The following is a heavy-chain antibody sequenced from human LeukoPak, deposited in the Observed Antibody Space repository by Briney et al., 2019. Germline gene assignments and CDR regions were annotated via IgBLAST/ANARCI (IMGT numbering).Heavy chain of an antibody. V-gene: IGHV4-4*07. CDR3: AREGAIAAAGTYFDY. CDR1: GGSFSSYY. CDR2: IYTSGST. J-gene: IGHJ4*02. Sequence: SETLSLTCTVSGGSFSSYYWSWIRQPAGKGLAWIGRIYTSGSTNYNPSLKSRVTMSVDTSKNQFSLKLSSVTAADTAVYYCAREGAIAAAGTYFDYWGQGTLVTVSS. D-gene: IGHD6-13*01.